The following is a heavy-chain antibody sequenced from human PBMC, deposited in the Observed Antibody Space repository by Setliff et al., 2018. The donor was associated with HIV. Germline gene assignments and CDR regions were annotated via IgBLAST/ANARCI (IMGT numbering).Heavy chain of an antibody. J-gene: IGHJ6*02. D-gene: IGHD3-10*01. CDR1: GGSISSSSYY. Sequence: KTSETLSLTCTVSGGSISSSSYYWGWIRQPPGKGLEWIGSIYYSGTTYYNPSLKSRITISVDTSKNQFSLKVNSVTAADTAVYYCAGPKERYYYGSGTNVREYYGMDVWGQGTTVTVSS. CDR3: AGPKERYYYGSGTNVREYYGMDV. V-gene: IGHV4-39*07. CDR2: IYYSGTT.